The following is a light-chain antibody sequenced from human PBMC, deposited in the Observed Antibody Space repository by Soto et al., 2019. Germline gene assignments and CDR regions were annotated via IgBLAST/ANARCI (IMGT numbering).Light chain of an antibody. Sequence: EIVMTQSPATLSVSPGERATLSCRASQSVSSNLAWYQQKPGQAPRLLIYGASTRATGIPARFSGSGSGTEFTLTISSLQSEDFAVCYCQQYNNWPRTIGQGTKVEIK. V-gene: IGKV3-15*01. CDR1: QSVSSN. CDR3: QQYNNWPRT. CDR2: GAS. J-gene: IGKJ1*01.